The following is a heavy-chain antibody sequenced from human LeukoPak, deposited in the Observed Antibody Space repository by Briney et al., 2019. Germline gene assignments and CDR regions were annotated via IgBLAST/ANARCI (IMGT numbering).Heavy chain of an antibody. CDR3: AKNYYDTSGFDY. D-gene: IGHD3-22*01. Sequence: PGGSLRLSCAASGFTFSSYAMSWVRQAPGKGLEWVSAISDSGGSTYYAGSVKGRFTISRDNSKNTLYLQMNSLRAEDTAVYYCAKNYYDTSGFDYWGQGTLVTVSS. V-gene: IGHV3-23*01. CDR2: ISDSGGST. J-gene: IGHJ4*02. CDR1: GFTFSSYA.